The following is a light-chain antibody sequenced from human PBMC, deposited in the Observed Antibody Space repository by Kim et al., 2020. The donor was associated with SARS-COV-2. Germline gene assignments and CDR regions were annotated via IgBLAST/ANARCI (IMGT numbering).Light chain of an antibody. V-gene: IGKV3-15*01. CDR3: QQYNDWPLYT. Sequence: EIVMTQSPATLSVSPGERATLSCRASQSVRSNLAWYQQKPGQAPRLLIYGASTRATGIPARFSGSGSGTEFTLTISSLQSGDFAVYYCQQYNDWPLYTFGQGTKLEI. CDR2: GAS. CDR1: QSVRSN. J-gene: IGKJ2*01.